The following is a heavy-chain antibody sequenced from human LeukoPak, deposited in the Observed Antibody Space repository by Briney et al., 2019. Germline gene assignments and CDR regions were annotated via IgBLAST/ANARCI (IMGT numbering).Heavy chain of an antibody. CDR2: TRDKRRGYTT. CDR1: GVTLSDHH. D-gene: IGHD3-22*01. J-gene: IGHJ3*02. Sequence: PGGSLRLSCAASGVTLSDHHMDWVRQAPGKGLEWVGRTRDKRRGYTTEYAASVKGRFTISRDDSNTLVYLQMNSLKTEDTAVYFCARDGAEGDNSAFDIWSQGTVVTVSS. CDR3: ARDGAEGDNSAFDI. V-gene: IGHV3-72*01.